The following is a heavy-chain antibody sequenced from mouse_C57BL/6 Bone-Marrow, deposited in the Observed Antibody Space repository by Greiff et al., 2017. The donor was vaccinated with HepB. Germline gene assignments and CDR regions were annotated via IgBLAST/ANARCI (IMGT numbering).Heavy chain of an antibody. D-gene: IGHD1-1*01. J-gene: IGHJ2*01. CDR1: GYTFTSYW. CDR3: ARNLGNYYGSSYGYFDY. CDR2: IHPNSGST. Sequence: VQLQQPGAELVKPGASVKLSCKASGYTFTSYWMHWVKQRPGQGLEWIGMIHPNSGSTNYNEKFKSKATLTVDKSSSTAYMQLSSLTSEDSAVYYCARNLGNYYGSSYGYFDYWGQGTTLTVSS. V-gene: IGHV1-64*01.